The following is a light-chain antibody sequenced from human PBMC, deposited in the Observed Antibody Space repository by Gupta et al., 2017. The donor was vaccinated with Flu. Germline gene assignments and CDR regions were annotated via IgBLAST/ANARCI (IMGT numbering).Light chain of an antibody. CDR2: LGS. CDR1: QSLQHSNGNNY. V-gene: IGKV2-28*01. Sequence: EIVMTQSPRSLAVTPGEPASISCRSSQSLQHSNGNNYLDWHLQKPGQSPQLLIYLGSNRASGVPERFSGSGSGKEFTLKISRVEAEDVGVYYFMQGLQPPRTFGQGTKVEIK. CDR3: MQGLQPPRT. J-gene: IGKJ1*01.